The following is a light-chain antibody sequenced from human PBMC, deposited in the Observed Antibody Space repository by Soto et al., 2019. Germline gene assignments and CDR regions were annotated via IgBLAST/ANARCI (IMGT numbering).Light chain of an antibody. CDR1: SSDVGGHDY. J-gene: IGLJ1*01. Sequence: QSALTQPASVSGSPGQSITISCTGTSSDVGGHDYVSWYQQHPGKAPKLMIYEVSTRPSGVSDRFSGSKSGSTASLTISGLQAEDEADYYCSSFATSSPALFGTGTKV. CDR3: SSFATSSPAL. V-gene: IGLV2-14*01. CDR2: EVS.